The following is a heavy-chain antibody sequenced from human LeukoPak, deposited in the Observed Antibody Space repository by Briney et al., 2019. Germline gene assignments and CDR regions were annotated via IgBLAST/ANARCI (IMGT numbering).Heavy chain of an antibody. CDR3: ARDNRGFGELLFDY. Sequence: ASVKVSCKASGYTFTSYGISWVRQAPGQRLEWMGWISAYNGNTNYAQKLQGRVTMTTDTSTSTAYMELRSLRSDDTAVYYCARDNRGFGELLFDYWGQGTLVTVSS. D-gene: IGHD3-10*01. CDR1: GYTFTSYG. CDR2: ISAYNGNT. J-gene: IGHJ4*02. V-gene: IGHV1-18*01.